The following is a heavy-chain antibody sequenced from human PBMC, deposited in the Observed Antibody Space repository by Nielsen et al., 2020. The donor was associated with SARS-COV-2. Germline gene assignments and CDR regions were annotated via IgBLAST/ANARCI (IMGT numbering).Heavy chain of an antibody. Sequence: ASVKVSCKASGYTFTSYGISWVRQAPGQGLEWMGWISAYKGNTNYAQKLQGRVTITTDTSTSTAYMELRSLRSDDTAVYYCARETTIFGYYYYYGMDVWGQGTTITVSS. D-gene: IGHD3-3*01. CDR2: ISAYKGNT. CDR3: ARETTIFGYYYYYGMDV. CDR1: GYTFTSYG. V-gene: IGHV1-18*01. J-gene: IGHJ6*02.